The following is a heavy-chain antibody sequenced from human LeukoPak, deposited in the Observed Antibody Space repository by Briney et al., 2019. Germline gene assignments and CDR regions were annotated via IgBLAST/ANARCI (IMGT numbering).Heavy chain of an antibody. CDR1: GGSISSYC. D-gene: IGHD1-1*01. CDR2: IYYSGST. V-gene: IGHV4-59*01. J-gene: IGHJ4*02. Sequence: TTSETLSLTCTVSGGSISSYCWSWIRQPPEKGLEWIGYIYYSGSTDYNPSLKSRVTISVDTSKNQFSLKLSSVTAADTAMYYCARLPSTTTEIFDYWGQGTLVTVSS. CDR3: ARLPSTTTEIFDY.